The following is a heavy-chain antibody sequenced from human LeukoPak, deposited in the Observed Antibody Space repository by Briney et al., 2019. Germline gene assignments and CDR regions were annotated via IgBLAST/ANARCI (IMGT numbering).Heavy chain of an antibody. D-gene: IGHD2-2*01. Sequence: PSQTLSLTCAVYGGSYSGYYWSWLRQPRGKGLEWIGEINHIGSTNYNPSLKSRVTISVDMSKNQFSLKLSSVTAADTAVYYCARGSHSRGRYCSSTSCYAGVNWFDPWGQGTLVTVSS. CDR3: ARGSHSRGRYCSSTSCYAGVNWFDP. V-gene: IGHV4-34*01. CDR1: GGSYSGYY. CDR2: INHIGST. J-gene: IGHJ5*02.